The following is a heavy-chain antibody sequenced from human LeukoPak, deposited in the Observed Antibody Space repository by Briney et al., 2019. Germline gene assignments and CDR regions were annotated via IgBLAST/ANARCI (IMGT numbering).Heavy chain of an antibody. CDR1: GGSISSYY. CDR2: IYYSGST. V-gene: IGHV4-39*01. Sequence: SETLSLTCSVSGGSISSYYWNWIRQPPGKGLEWIGSIYYSGSTYYNPSLKSRVTISVDTSKNQFSLKLSSVTAADTAVYYCARRPTWFGEYFDYWGQGTLVTVSS. J-gene: IGHJ4*02. CDR3: ARRPTWFGEYFDY. D-gene: IGHD3-10*01.